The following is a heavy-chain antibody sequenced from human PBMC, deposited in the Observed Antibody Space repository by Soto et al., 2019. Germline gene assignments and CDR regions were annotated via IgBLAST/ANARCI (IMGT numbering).Heavy chain of an antibody. CDR2: IIPLMRTV. D-gene: IGHD2-21*01. CDR1: EGTFASYS. J-gene: IGHJ6*02. CDR3: ARDPVDLFGYLDI. Sequence: QEELVQSGAEVKKPGSSVNDSCRTSEGTFASYSITWLRQAPGQRLEWMGEIIPLMRTVNYAQKFQDRVTITGDRSTSTVYMALSSLRSDDTAVYYCARDPVDLFGYLDIWGQGTPVTVSS. V-gene: IGHV1-69*06.